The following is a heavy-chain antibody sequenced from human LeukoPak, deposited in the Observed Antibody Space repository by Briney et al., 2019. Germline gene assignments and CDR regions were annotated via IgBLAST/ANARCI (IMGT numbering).Heavy chain of an antibody. V-gene: IGHV4-59*01. Sequence: SETLSLTCTVSGVSISGYYWSWIRQPPGKELEYIGNIYNTGSTNYNPSLKSRVTISVDTSKNQFSLKLTSVTAADTAVYYCARRIPRSAYLDYWGQGTLVTVSS. CDR3: ARRIPRSAYLDY. J-gene: IGHJ4*02. CDR1: GVSISGYY. D-gene: IGHD2-15*01. CDR2: IYNTGST.